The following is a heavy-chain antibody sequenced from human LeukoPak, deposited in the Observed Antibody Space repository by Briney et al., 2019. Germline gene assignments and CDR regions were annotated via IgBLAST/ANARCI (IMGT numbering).Heavy chain of an antibody. Sequence: SETLSLTCTVSGGSLTGYYWSWIRQPPGKGLEWIAYVYYTGRTLYNPSLESRVTISVDTSKTQISLKLSSVTAADTAVYYCAGGLTGYLYYLDYWGQGTLVTVSS. V-gene: IGHV4-59*12. CDR3: AGGLTGYLYYLDY. CDR1: GGSLTGYY. J-gene: IGHJ4*02. CDR2: VYYTGRT. D-gene: IGHD3-9*01.